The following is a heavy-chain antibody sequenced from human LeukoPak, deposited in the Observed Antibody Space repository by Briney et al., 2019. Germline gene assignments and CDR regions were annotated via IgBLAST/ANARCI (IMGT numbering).Heavy chain of an antibody. CDR1: GGTFSSYA. J-gene: IGHJ6*02. CDR3: ARDLGYYYGSGSYYTPYYYYGMDV. V-gene: IGHV1-69*04. D-gene: IGHD3-10*01. CDR2: IIPILGIA. Sequence: SVKVPCKVSGGTFSSYAISWVRQASGQGLEWMGRIIPILGIANYAQKFQGRVTITADKSTSTAYMELSSLRSEDTAVYYCARDLGYYYGSGSYYTPYYYYGMDVWGQGTTVTVSS.